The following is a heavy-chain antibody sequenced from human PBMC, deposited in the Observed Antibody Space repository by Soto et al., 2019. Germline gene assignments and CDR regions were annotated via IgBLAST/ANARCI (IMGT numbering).Heavy chain of an antibody. J-gene: IGHJ4*01. CDR2: MNPNSGNT. D-gene: IGHD4-17*01. CDR1: GYTLTSYD. CDR3: ARDSSIYGDYWN. Sequence: ASVKVSCKASGYTLTSYDINWVRQATGQGLEWMGWMNPNSGNTGYAQKFQGRVTMTRNTSISTAYMELSSLRSEDTAVYYCARDSSIYGDYWNWGQEPWSPSPQ. V-gene: IGHV1-8*01.